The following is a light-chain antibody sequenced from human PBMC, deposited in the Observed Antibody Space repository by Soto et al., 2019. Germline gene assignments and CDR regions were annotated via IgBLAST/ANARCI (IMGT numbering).Light chain of an antibody. CDR1: SSDVGGYNY. V-gene: IGLV2-14*01. CDR3: TSYTNRYTYV. Sequence: QSALPQPASVSGSPGQSITISCTGTSSDVGGYNYVAWYQQHPGKAPKLLIYNVSNRPSGVSNRFSGSKSGNTASLTISGLQAEDEADYYCTSYTNRYTYVFGTGTKVTVL. CDR2: NVS. J-gene: IGLJ1*01.